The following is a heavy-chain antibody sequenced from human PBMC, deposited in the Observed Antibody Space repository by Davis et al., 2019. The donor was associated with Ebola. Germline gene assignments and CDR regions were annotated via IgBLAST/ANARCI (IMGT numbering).Heavy chain of an antibody. Sequence: ALVKVSCKASGYFFTSYYMHWVRRAPGHGLEWMGTINTSDGFTSYAQEFQGRVTMTRDTSTSTVYMDLRSLRSEDTAVYYCGKGKLEELDYWGQGTLVTVSS. CDR2: INTSDGFT. V-gene: IGHV1-46*01. D-gene: IGHD1/OR15-1a*01. CDR3: GKGKLEELDY. J-gene: IGHJ4*02. CDR1: GYFFTSYY.